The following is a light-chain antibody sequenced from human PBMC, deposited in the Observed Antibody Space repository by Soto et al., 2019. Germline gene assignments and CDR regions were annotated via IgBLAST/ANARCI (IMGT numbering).Light chain of an antibody. V-gene: IGKV3-20*01. Sequence: EIVLTQSPGTLSLSPGERATLSCRASQSVSSSYLAWYHQRPGQAPRLLIYGASSRATGIPDRFSGSGSGTDVTLTISRLEPEDFAVYFCQQYGCSPPYTFGQGTKLEIK. CDR3: QQYGCSPPYT. J-gene: IGKJ2*01. CDR2: GAS. CDR1: QSVSSSY.